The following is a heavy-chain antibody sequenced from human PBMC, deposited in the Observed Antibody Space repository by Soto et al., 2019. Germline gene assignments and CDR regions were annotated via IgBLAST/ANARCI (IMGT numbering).Heavy chain of an antibody. J-gene: IGHJ4*02. CDR3: AKDHVDYGDWGSVLY. Sequence: EVQLLESGGGLVQPGGSLRLSCAASGFTFSSYAMSWVRQAPGKGLEWVSAISGSGGSTYYADSVKGRFTISRDNSXTTLYLQTSRPIAEDTAVYYCAKDHVDYGDWGSVLYWGQGTLVTVSS. CDR1: GFTFSSYA. V-gene: IGHV3-23*01. CDR2: ISGSGGST. D-gene: IGHD4-17*01.